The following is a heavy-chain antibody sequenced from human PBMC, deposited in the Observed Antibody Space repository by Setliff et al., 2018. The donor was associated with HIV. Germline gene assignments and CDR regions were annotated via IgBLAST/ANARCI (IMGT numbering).Heavy chain of an antibody. Sequence: SETLSLTCIVSGGSISNYYWWTWVRQPPGKGLEWSGEIYHSGTTDHKPSLKSRVTMSLDQAKKQLSLRLSYVTAADTAVYYCARGRQIGIEGAGAFDIWGPGTVVTVSS. V-gene: IGHV4-4*02. CDR3: ARGRQIGIEGAGAFDI. CDR1: GGSISNYYW. J-gene: IGHJ3*02. CDR2: IYHSGTT. D-gene: IGHD1-26*01.